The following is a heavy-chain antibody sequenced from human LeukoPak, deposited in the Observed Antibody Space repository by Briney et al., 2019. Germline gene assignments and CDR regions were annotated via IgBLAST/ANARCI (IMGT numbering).Heavy chain of an antibody. Sequence: SETLSLTCAVYGGCFSSYYWSWIRQPPGEGLEWIGYIYYSGSTNYNPSLKSRVTISVDTSKNQFSLKLSSVTAADTAVYYCARGRVVVVVAATATFDPRGQGTLVTVSS. J-gene: IGHJ5*02. D-gene: IGHD2-15*01. V-gene: IGHV4-59*12. CDR2: IYYSGST. CDR3: ARGRVVVVVAATATFDP. CDR1: GGCFSSYY.